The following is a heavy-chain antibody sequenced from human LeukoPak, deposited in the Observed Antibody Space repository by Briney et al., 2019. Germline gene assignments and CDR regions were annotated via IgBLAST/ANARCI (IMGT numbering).Heavy chain of an antibody. J-gene: IGHJ4*02. CDR1: GFTFSSYA. D-gene: IGHD1-26*01. V-gene: IGHV3-7*01. Sequence: GGSLRLSCAASGFTFSSYAMSWVRQAPGKGLEWVTNIKPDGSEKYYVDSVKGRFTISRDNAKNSLYLQMNSLRAEDTALYYCARDTVGATDYWGQGTLVTVSS. CDR3: ARDTVGATDY. CDR2: IKPDGSEK.